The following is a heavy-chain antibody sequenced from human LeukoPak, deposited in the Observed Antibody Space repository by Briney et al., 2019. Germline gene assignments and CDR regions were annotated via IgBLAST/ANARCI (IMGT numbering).Heavy chain of an antibody. Sequence: ASVKVSCKASGYTLTSYDINWVRQATGQGLEWTGWMNPNSGNTGYAQKFQGRVTMTRNTSISTAYMELSSLRSEDTAVYYCARAPMVRGVIITRFDPWGQGTLVTVSS. CDR2: MNPNSGNT. CDR1: GYTLTSYD. D-gene: IGHD3-10*01. CDR3: ARAPMVRGVIITRFDP. V-gene: IGHV1-8*01. J-gene: IGHJ5*02.